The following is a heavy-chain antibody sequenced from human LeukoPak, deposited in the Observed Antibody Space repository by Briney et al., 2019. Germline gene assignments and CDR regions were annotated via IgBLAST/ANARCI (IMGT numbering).Heavy chain of an antibody. CDR1: GGSFSGYY. CDR3: ARGWSGWYGEYYFDY. J-gene: IGHJ4*02. Sequence: SETLSLTCAVYGGSFSGYYWSWIRQPPGKGLEWIGEINHSGSTNYNPSLKSRVTISVDTSKNQFSLKLSSVTAADTAVYYCARGWSGWYGEYYFDYWGQGTLVTVSS. CDR2: INHSGST. D-gene: IGHD6-19*01. V-gene: IGHV4-34*01.